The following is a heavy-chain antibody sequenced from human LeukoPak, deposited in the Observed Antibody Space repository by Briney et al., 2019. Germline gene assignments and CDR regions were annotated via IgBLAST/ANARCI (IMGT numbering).Heavy chain of an antibody. D-gene: IGHD6-13*01. J-gene: IGHJ4*02. Sequence: SETLSLTCTVSGGSISSGSYYWSWIRQPAGKGLEWIGRIYTSGSTNYNPSLKSRVTISVDTSKNQFSLKLSSVTAADTALYYCAKDDTPGYSSTWVRGALDYWGQGTLVTVSS. V-gene: IGHV4-61*02. CDR2: IYTSGST. CDR3: AKDDTPGYSSTWVRGALDY. CDR1: GGSISSGSYY.